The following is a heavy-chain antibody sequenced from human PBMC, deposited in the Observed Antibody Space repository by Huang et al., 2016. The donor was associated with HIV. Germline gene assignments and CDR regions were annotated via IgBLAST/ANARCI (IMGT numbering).Heavy chain of an antibody. Sequence: QITLKESGPTLVKPTQPLTLTCTFSGFSLTTDGVGVGWIRQPPGRALEWLGIIYWDEDSRYSPSLKGRLTIAKGTSRNQIVLSMINVDPVDTATYFCAHTTLRGPGAFDVWGPGTVVTVSS. J-gene: IGHJ3*01. CDR3: AHTTLRGPGAFDV. D-gene: IGHD1-26*01. CDR2: IYWDEDS. CDR1: GFSLTTDGVG. V-gene: IGHV2-5*02.